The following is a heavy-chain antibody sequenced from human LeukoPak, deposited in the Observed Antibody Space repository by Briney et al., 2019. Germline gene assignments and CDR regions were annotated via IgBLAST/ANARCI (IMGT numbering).Heavy chain of an antibody. CDR1: GFTFSSYG. CDR3: AKDLRSPGDYAFDY. Sequence: GRSLRLSCAASGFTFSSYGMHWVRQAPGKGLEWVAVISYDGSNKYYADSVKGRFTISRDNSKNTLYLQTNSLRAEDTAVYYCAKDLRSPGDYAFDYWGQGTLVTVSS. V-gene: IGHV3-30*18. CDR2: ISYDGSNK. J-gene: IGHJ4*02. D-gene: IGHD4-17*01.